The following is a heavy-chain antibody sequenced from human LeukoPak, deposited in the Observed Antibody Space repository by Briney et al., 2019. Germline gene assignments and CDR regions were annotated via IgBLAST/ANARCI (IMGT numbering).Heavy chain of an antibody. CDR2: IYPGDSDA. V-gene: IGHV5-51*01. Sequence: GESLKISCKGSGYSFTSYWIGWVRQMPGKGLKWMGIIYPGDSDARYSPSFQGQVTISADKSISTAYLQWSSLKASDTAMYYCARPIYYYDSSGYSSDAFDIWGQGTMVTVSS. CDR1: GYSFTSYW. D-gene: IGHD3-22*01. J-gene: IGHJ3*02. CDR3: ARPIYYYDSSGYSSDAFDI.